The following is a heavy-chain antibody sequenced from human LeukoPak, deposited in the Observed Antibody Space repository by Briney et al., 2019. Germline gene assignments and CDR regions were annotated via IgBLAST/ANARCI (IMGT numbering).Heavy chain of an antibody. CDR3: AREVSGRAAGPNCFDY. Sequence: SETLSLTCTVSGGSISSYYWSWIRQPPGKGLEWIGYIYYSGSTNYNPSLKSRVTISVDTSKNQFSLKLSSVTAADTAVYYCAREVSGRAAGPNCFDYWGQGTLVTVSS. CDR1: GGSISSYY. J-gene: IGHJ4*02. V-gene: IGHV4-59*12. D-gene: IGHD6-13*01. CDR2: IYYSGST.